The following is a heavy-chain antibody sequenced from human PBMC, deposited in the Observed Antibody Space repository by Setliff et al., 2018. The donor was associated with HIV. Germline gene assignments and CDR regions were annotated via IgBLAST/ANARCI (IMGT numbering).Heavy chain of an antibody. Sequence: ASVKVSCKASGYTFTSYGISWVRQAPGQGLEWMGWIREYNGDTKYAQKLQGRVTMTKDTSTSTAYMELRSLSSDDTDVYYCASYHGSGAHYPYDYYMDGWGKGTTVTVSS. D-gene: IGHD3-10*01. CDR2: IREYNGDT. CDR1: GYTFTSYG. V-gene: IGHV1-18*01. J-gene: IGHJ6*03. CDR3: ASYHGSGAHYPYDYYMDG.